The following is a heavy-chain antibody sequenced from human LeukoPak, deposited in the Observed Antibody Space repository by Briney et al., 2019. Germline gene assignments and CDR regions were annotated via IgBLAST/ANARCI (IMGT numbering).Heavy chain of an antibody. CDR1: GFTFSSYA. V-gene: IGHV3-23*01. D-gene: IGHD6-19*01. CDR3: AKRIAVAGTGGDFDY. Sequence: GRSLRLSCAASGFTFSSYAMSWVSQAAGKGLEWVSAISGSGGSTYHADSVKGRFTISRDNSKNTLYLQMNSLRAEDTAVYYCAKRIAVAGTGGDFDYWGQGTLVTVSS. CDR2: ISGSGGST. J-gene: IGHJ4*02.